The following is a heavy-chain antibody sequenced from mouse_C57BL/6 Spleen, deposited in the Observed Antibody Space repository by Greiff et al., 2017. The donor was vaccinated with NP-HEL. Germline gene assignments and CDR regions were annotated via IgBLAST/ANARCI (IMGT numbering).Heavy chain of an antibody. CDR1: GYTFTSYW. Sequence: QVQLQQPGAELVRPGTSVKLSCKASGYTFTSYWMHWVKQRPGQGLEWIGVIDPSDSYTNYNQKFKGKATLTVDTSSSTAYLQLSSLTSDDSAVYYCARRYDYPYYYAMDDWGQGTSVTVSS. V-gene: IGHV1-59*01. D-gene: IGHD2-4*01. J-gene: IGHJ4*01. CDR2: IDPSDSYT. CDR3: ARRYDYPYYYAMDD.